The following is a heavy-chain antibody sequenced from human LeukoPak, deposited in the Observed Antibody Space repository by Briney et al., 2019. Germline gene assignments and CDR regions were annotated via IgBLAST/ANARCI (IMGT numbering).Heavy chain of an antibody. J-gene: IGHJ4*02. D-gene: IGHD1-26*01. V-gene: IGHV3-64*01. CDR2: ISSNGGST. Sequence: GGSLRLSCAAPGFTFSSYAMHWVCQAPGKGLEYVSAISSNGGSTYYANSVKGRFTISRDNSKNTLYLQMGSLRAEDMAVYYCASGSGSLPDYWGQGTLVTVSS. CDR1: GFTFSSYA. CDR3: ASGSGSLPDY.